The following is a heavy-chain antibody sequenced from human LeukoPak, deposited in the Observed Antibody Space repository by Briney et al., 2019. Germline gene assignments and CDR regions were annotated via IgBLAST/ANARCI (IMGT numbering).Heavy chain of an antibody. CDR2: INPNSGGT. CDR3: ARVSRTHYDILTGYYISGETYYFDY. Sequence: ASVKVSCKASGYTFTGYYMHWVRQAPGQGLEWMGWINPNSGGTNCAQKFQGRVTMTRDTSISTAYMELSRLRSDDTAVYYCARVSRTHYDILTGYYISGETYYFDYWGQGTLVTVSS. J-gene: IGHJ4*02. CDR1: GYTFTGYY. V-gene: IGHV1-2*02. D-gene: IGHD3-9*01.